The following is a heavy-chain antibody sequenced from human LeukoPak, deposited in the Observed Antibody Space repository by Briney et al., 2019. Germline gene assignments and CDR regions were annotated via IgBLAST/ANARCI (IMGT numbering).Heavy chain of an antibody. Sequence: SETLSLTCTVSGGSISSTTYYWGWIRQPPGKGLEWIGSIYYIGTTYYNASLKSRVTISVDTSRNQFSLRLTSVTAADTAVYYCARSITGSSPFDYWGQGTLVTVSS. D-gene: IGHD5-12*01. CDR2: IYYIGTT. J-gene: IGHJ4*02. CDR1: GGSISSTTYY. V-gene: IGHV4-39*01. CDR3: ARSITGSSPFDY.